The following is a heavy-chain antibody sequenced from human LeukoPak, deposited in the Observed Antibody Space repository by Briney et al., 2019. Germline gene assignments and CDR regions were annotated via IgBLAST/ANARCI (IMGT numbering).Heavy chain of an antibody. CDR1: GGSISSGSYY. Sequence: SQTLSLTCTVSGGSISSGSYYWSWIRQPAGKGLEWIGRIYTSGSTNYNPSLKGRVTISVDTSKNQFSLKLSSVTAADTAVYYCARNSAGFLEWWGQGTLVTVSS. V-gene: IGHV4-61*02. D-gene: IGHD3-3*01. CDR3: ARNSAGFLEW. CDR2: IYTSGST. J-gene: IGHJ4*02.